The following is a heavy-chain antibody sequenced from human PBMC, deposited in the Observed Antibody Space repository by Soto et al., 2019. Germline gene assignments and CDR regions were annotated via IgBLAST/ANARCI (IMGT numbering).Heavy chain of an antibody. Sequence: PGESLKISCQGSGYRFTSSWIGWVRQMPGKGLEWMGIIYPGDSDTRYSPSFQGQVTISADKSISTAYLQWSSLKASDTAMYYCARPIKSSGWYSPVYWGQGTLVTVSS. V-gene: IGHV5-51*01. CDR1: GYRFTSSW. D-gene: IGHD6-19*01. CDR2: IYPGDSDT. J-gene: IGHJ4*02. CDR3: ARPIKSSGWYSPVY.